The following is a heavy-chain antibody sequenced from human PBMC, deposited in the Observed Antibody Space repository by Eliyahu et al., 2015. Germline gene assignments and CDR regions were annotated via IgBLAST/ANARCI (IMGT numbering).Heavy chain of an antibody. J-gene: IGHJ5*02. D-gene: IGHD5-12*01. CDR3: AKDIGSGYDYPGWFDP. CDR2: ISWNSGSI. Sequence: EVQLVESGGGLVQPGRSLRLSCAASGFXFDXYAMHLVRQAPGKGLEWVSGISWNSGSIGYADSVKGRFTISRDNAKNSLYLQMNSLRAEDTALYYCAKDIGSGYDYPGWFDPWGQGTLVTVSS. CDR1: GFXFDXYA. V-gene: IGHV3-9*01.